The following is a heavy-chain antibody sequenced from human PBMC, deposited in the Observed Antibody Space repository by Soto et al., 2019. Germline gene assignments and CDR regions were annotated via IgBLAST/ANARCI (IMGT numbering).Heavy chain of an antibody. CDR3: ARSVAVPGAHIDY. V-gene: IGHV4-59*01. J-gene: IGHJ4*02. Sequence: SETLSLTCSFSVGSISVSYWNWIRQSPGKGLEWLGYVYYTGSTNYSPSLRSRVSISVDTSKNEFSLRLSSVTAADTAVYFCARSVAVPGAHIDYWGQGTKVTVSS. CDR2: VYYTGST. D-gene: IGHD6-19*01. CDR1: VGSISVSY.